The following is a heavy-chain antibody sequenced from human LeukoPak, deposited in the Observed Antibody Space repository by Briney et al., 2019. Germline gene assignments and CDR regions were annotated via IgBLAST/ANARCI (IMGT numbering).Heavy chain of an antibody. V-gene: IGHV4-59*08. CDR2: SHASGST. J-gene: IGHJ5*02. Sequence: SETLSLTCTVSGGSISSYYWSWIRQSPGKGLEWIGYSHASGSTRYNPSLNSRVSMSVDPSKNQFSLRLSSVTAADTAIYYCARRRTPDYWFDPWGQGTLVTVSS. CDR3: ARRRTPDYWFDP. CDR1: GGSISSYY. D-gene: IGHD1-14*01.